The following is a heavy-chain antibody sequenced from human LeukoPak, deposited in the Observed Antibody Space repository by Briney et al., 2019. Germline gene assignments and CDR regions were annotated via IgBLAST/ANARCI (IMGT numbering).Heavy chain of an antibody. Sequence: GGSLRLSCAASGFTVSSNYMSWVRQAPGKGLEWVSVIYSGGSTYYADSVKGRFTISRDNSMNTLYLQMNSLRAEDTAVYYCARDYGDPYWYFDLWGRGTLVTVSS. J-gene: IGHJ2*01. CDR1: GFTVSSNY. D-gene: IGHD4-17*01. CDR2: IYSGGST. CDR3: ARDYGDPYWYFDL. V-gene: IGHV3-53*01.